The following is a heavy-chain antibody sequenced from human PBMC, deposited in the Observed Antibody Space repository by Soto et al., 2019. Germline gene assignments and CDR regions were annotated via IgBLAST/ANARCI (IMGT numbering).Heavy chain of an antibody. J-gene: IGHJ6*02. D-gene: IGHD2-2*02. Sequence: GESLRISCKGSGYSFTSYWISWVRQMPGKGLEWMGRIDPSDSYTNYSPSFQGHVTISADKSISTAYLQWSSLKASDTAMYYCARTGDIVVVPAAILDYYYYGMDVWGQGTTVTVSS. V-gene: IGHV5-10-1*01. CDR1: GYSFTSYW. CDR2: IDPSDSYT. CDR3: ARTGDIVVVPAAILDYYYYGMDV.